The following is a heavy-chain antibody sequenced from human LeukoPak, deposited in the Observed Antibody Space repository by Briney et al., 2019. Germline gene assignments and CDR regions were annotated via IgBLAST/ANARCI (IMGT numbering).Heavy chain of an antibody. CDR1: GFSFGSYS. Sequence: GGSLRLSCAASGFSFGSYSMKWVRQAPGKGLEWVSSISSSSNYIYYADSVKGRFTISRDNAKNSLYLQMNSLRAEDTAVYYCARVSILIVPYYAFDIWGQGTMVTVSS. J-gene: IGHJ3*02. CDR2: ISSSSNYI. V-gene: IGHV3-21*01. D-gene: IGHD2/OR15-2a*01. CDR3: ARVSILIVPYYAFDI.